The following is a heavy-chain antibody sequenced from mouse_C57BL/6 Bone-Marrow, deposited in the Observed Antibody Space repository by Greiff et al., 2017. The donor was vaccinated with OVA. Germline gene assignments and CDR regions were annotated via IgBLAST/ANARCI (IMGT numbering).Heavy chain of an antibody. CDR1: GYAFSSSW. CDR2: IYPGDGDT. CDR3: ARHEDCYYASYFDY. J-gene: IGHJ2*01. Sequence: VQLVESGPELVKPGASVKISCKASGYAFSSSWMNWVKQRPGKGLEWIGRIYPGDGDTNYNGKFKGKATLTADKSSSTAYMHLSSLTSEDSAVYFCARHEDCYYASYFDYWGQGTTLTVSS. V-gene: IGHV1-82*01. D-gene: IGHD2-3*01.